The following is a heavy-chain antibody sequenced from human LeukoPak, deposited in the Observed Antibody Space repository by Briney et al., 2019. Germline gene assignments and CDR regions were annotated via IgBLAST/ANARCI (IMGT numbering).Heavy chain of an antibody. CDR2: IYPGDSDT. Sequence: HGESLKISRKGSGYSFTSYWIGWVRQMPGKGLEWMGIIYPGDSDTRYSPSFQGQVTISADKSISTAYLQWSSLKASDTAMYYCARRRGRVYYGSGGPHYYFDYWGQGTLLTVSS. CDR3: ARRRGRVYYGSGGPHYYFDY. CDR1: GYSFTSYW. D-gene: IGHD3-10*01. J-gene: IGHJ4*01. V-gene: IGHV5-51*01.